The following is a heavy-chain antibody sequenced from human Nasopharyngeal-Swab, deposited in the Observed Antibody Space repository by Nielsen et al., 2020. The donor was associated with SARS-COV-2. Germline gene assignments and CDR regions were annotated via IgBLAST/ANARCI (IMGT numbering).Heavy chain of an antibody. J-gene: IGHJ6*03. Sequence: GGSLRLSCAGSGVTFTSYSMIWVRQVPGEGLEWVSSISGSGSYVYYADSVKGRFTISKDSAKNSLYLQMNSLRAEDTAVYFCARIAGRGSIYYYYMDVWGTGTTVTVSS. CDR2: ISGSGSYV. V-gene: IGHV3-21*01. CDR3: ARIAGRGSIYYYYMDV. D-gene: IGHD1-26*01. CDR1: GVTFTSYS.